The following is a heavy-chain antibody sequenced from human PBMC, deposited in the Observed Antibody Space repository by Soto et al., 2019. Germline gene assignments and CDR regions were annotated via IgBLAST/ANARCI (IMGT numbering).Heavy chain of an antibody. CDR1: GFTFSSYS. CDR3: ASLPQDTAMAIYYYGMDV. J-gene: IGHJ6*02. D-gene: IGHD5-18*01. Sequence: GGSLRLSCAASGFTFSSYSMNWVRQAPGKGLEWVSYISSSSSTIYYADSVKGRFTISRDNAKNSLYLQMNSLRAEDTAVYYCASLPQDTAMAIYYYGMDVWGQGTTVTVSS. V-gene: IGHV3-48*01. CDR2: ISSSSSTI.